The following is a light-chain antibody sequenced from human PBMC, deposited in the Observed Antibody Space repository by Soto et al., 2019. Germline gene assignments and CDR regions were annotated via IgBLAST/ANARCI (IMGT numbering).Light chain of an antibody. CDR1: QSVSSSS. J-gene: IGKJ5*01. CDR2: DAS. Sequence: EIVLTQSPGTLSFSPWERATLSCSSSQSVSSSSLAWYQQKRGQAPRLLIHDASSRATGIPDRFSGSGSGTDFTLTISSLEPEDFAVYYCQQRSNWPITFGQGTRLEI. V-gene: IGKV3D-20*02. CDR3: QQRSNWPIT.